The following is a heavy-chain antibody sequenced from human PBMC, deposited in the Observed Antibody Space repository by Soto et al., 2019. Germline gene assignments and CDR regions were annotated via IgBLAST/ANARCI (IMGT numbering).Heavy chain of an antibody. CDR1: GFTVSSNY. CDR3: ARAGQAGYSYGLDNPGFDY. V-gene: IGHV3-53*01. CDR2: IYSGGST. J-gene: IGHJ4*02. Sequence: GGSLRLSCAASGFTVSSNYMSWVRQAPGKGLEWVSVIYSGGSTYYADSVKGRFTISRDNSKNTLYLQMNSLRAEDTAVYYCARAGQAGYSYGLDNPGFDYWGQGTLVTVSS. D-gene: IGHD5-18*01.